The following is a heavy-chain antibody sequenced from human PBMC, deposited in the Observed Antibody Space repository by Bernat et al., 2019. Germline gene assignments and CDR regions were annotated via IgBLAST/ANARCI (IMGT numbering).Heavy chain of an antibody. Sequence: QVQLQQWGAGLLKPSETLSLTCAVYGGSFSGYYWSWIRQPPGKGLEWIGEINHSGSTNYNPSLKSRVTISVDTSKNQFSLKLSSVTAADTAVYYCARGSTILRAGFDYWGQGTLVTVSS. CDR3: ARGSTILRAGFDY. J-gene: IGHJ4*02. CDR1: GGSFSGYY. V-gene: IGHV4-34*01. D-gene: IGHD5/OR15-5a*01. CDR2: INHSGST.